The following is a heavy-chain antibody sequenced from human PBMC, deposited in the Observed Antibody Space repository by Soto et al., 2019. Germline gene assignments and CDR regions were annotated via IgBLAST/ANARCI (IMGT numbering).Heavy chain of an antibody. Sequence: EVQLLESGGGLAQPGGSLRLSCAASGFMFSRYAMSWVRQAPGKGLERVSTISGSGADFYDADSVKGRFIISRDNFKNTLSLQMNSLRDDDTAVYYCAKSTGFLATTGGAFDIWCQGAVVTVSS. CDR1: GFMFSRYA. V-gene: IGHV3-23*01. D-gene: IGHD5-12*01. CDR2: ISGSGADF. J-gene: IGHJ3*02. CDR3: AKSTGFLATTGGAFDI.